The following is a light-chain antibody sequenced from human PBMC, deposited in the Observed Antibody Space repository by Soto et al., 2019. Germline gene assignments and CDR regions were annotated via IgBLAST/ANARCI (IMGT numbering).Light chain of an antibody. V-gene: IGKV1-39*01. Sequence: DIQITQSPASLSSSLIDRVTITCRASHNTRGYLNWYQQKPGKAPKLLIYGASTLQSGVPSRFSGSGSGTDYTLTISSLQTEDFATYYCQQSYRTPTFGQGTRLEIK. CDR1: HNTRGY. CDR3: QQSYRTPT. CDR2: GAS. J-gene: IGKJ5*01.